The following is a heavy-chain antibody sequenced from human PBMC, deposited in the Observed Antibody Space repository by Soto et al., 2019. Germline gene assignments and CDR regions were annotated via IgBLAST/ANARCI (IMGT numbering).Heavy chain of an antibody. CDR1: GFTFSSYW. CDR2: IEPDESER. V-gene: IGHV3-7*01. Sequence: EVQLVNSGGGLVQPGGSLRLSCAASGFTFSSYWMSWVRQAPGKGLEWVANIEPDESERHYVDSVKGRFTISRDNAKNSLYLQMNNLGAEDTAIYYCARDTAAAGEFFDYWGQGTLVTVSS. CDR3: ARDTAAAGEFFDY. J-gene: IGHJ4*02. D-gene: IGHD6-13*01.